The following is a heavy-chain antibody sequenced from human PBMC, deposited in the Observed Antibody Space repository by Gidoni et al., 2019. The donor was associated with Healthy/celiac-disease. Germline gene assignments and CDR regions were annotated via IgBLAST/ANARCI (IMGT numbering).Heavy chain of an antibody. Sequence: QVQLQESGPGLVKPSQTLSLTCTVSGGSISRGAYYWSWFSQPPVKGLEWIGYIYYSGSTYYNPSLKSLVTISVDTSKNQFSLKLSSVTAADTAVYYCARGVWDDFWSGYAQNYYYYYYMDVWGKGTTVTVSS. CDR3: ARGVWDDFWSGYAQNYYYYYYMDV. J-gene: IGHJ6*03. D-gene: IGHD3-3*01. V-gene: IGHV4-30-4*01. CDR1: GGSISRGAYY. CDR2: IYYSGST.